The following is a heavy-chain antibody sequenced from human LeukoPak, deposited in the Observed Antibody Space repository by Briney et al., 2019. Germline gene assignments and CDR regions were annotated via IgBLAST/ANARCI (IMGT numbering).Heavy chain of an antibody. CDR2: MNPNSGNT. CDR3: ARKYSSSSYYYYYYGMDV. V-gene: IGHV1-8*01. D-gene: IGHD6-13*01. CDR1: GYTFTSYD. Sequence: ASVKVSCKASGYTFTSYDINWVRQATGQGLEWMGWMNPNSGNTGYAQKFQGRVTMTRNTSISTAYMELSSLRSEDTAVYYCARKYSSSSYYYYYYGMDVWGQGTTVTVSS. J-gene: IGHJ6*02.